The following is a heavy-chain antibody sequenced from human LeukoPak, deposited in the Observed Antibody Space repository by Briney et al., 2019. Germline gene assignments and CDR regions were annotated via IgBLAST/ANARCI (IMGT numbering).Heavy chain of an antibody. Sequence: SETLSLTCTVSGGSISTYYWSWVRQLPGKGLEWIGYIYYSGSTNYNPSLKSRVTISVDTSKNQFSLNLNSVTAADTAEYFCARTPGSAYYPYYYMDVWGKGTTVTVSS. V-gene: IGHV4-59*01. D-gene: IGHD6-19*01. CDR1: GGSISTYY. CDR3: ARTPGSAYYPYYYMDV. CDR2: IYYSGST. J-gene: IGHJ6*03.